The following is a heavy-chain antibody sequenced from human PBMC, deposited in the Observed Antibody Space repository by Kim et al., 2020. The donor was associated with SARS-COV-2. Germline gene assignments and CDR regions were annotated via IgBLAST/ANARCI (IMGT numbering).Heavy chain of an antibody. V-gene: IGHV3-23*01. D-gene: IGHD1-26*01. Sequence: YADSVKGRFTNSRDNAKNTLYLQMNSLRAEDTAVYYCAKVRSYFRGAFDIWGQGTMVTVSS. CDR3: AKVRSYFRGAFDI. J-gene: IGHJ3*02.